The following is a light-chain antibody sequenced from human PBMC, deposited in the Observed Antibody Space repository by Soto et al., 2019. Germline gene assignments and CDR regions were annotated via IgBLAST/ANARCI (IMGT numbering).Light chain of an antibody. Sequence: EIVMPQSPATLSVSPGEGANLSCRASQSVNRNLAWHQQQPGQAPRLLRHGTSTRATGISARLSGSGSWPEFTLAISSLQAEDFAVYYCPRYDNCPYSFGQGTKLEIK. V-gene: IGKV3-15*01. CDR3: PRYDNCPYS. CDR2: GTS. CDR1: QSVNRN. J-gene: IGKJ2*01.